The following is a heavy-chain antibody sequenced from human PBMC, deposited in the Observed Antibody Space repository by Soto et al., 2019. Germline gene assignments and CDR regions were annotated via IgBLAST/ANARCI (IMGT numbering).Heavy chain of an antibody. Sequence: QVQLVQSGAEVKKPGSSVKVSCKASGGTFSSYTITWVRQAPEQGLEWLGRIIPIFGVTNYAQKFQDRVTITADRSTTTAYMELSRLRSEDTAVYYCMRDWESTTQTWGFGDSWGQGTLVTVSS. CDR1: GGTFSSYT. D-gene: IGHD1-1*01. J-gene: IGHJ4*02. V-gene: IGHV1-69*08. CDR2: IIPIFGVT. CDR3: MRDWESTTQTWGFGDS.